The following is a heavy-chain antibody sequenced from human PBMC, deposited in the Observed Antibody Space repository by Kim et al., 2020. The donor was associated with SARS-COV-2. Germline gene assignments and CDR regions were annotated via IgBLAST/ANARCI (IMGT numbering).Heavy chain of an antibody. D-gene: IGHD2-15*01. V-gene: IGHV4-39*01. CDR2: MHHSGST. Sequence: SETLSLTCTVSGDSISSSSYYWGWIRQPPGKGLEWIGTMHHSGSTSYSPSLKSRVTISVDTSKNQFSLKLSSVTAADTAVYHCARASGGNLVNWFDHWGQGTLVTVS. CDR1: GDSISSSSYY. CDR3: ARASGGNLVNWFDH. J-gene: IGHJ5*02.